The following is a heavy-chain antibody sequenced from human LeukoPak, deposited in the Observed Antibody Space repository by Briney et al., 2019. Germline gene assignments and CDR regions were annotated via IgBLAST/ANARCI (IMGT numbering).Heavy chain of an antibody. D-gene: IGHD6-13*01. CDR2: IYYSGST. CDR1: GGSISSSSYY. Sequence: PSETLSLTCTVSGGSISSSSYYWGWIRQPPGKGLEWIGSIYYSGSTYYNPSPKSRVTISVDTSKNQFSLKLSSVTAADTAVYYCARGHYSSPIPQYWGQGTLVTVSS. J-gene: IGHJ4*02. CDR3: ARGHYSSPIPQY. V-gene: IGHV4-39*07.